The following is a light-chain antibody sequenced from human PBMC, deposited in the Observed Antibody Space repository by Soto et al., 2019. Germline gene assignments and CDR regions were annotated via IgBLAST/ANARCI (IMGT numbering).Light chain of an antibody. CDR3: QEYDSTPTT. Sequence: EIVLTQSPGTLSLSPGERATLSCRASQSVNSNYLAWYQRKPGQAPRLLIYGASNRATDIPYRFSASGSGTDFTLTITKLEAEDFAVYYSQEYDSTPTTFGQGTKVEVK. J-gene: IGKJ1*01. CDR2: GAS. V-gene: IGKV3-20*01. CDR1: QSVNSNY.